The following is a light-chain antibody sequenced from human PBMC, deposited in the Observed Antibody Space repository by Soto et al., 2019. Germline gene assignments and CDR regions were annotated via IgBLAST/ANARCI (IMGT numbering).Light chain of an antibody. CDR2: AAS. CDR1: QDVSTN. Sequence: EVVMTQSPATLSVSPGERATLSCRASQDVSTNVAWFQQKFGQAPRLLIYAASTRATGLAARFSGSASGSDFTLTISGLQSEDAAIYYCQQYNNWPRTFGQGTKVELK. CDR3: QQYNNWPRT. J-gene: IGKJ1*01. V-gene: IGKV3-15*01.